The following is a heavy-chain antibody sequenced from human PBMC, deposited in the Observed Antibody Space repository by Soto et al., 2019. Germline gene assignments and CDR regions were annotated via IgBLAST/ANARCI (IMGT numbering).Heavy chain of an antibody. CDR1: GFTFSSYN. J-gene: IGHJ4*02. CDR3: AREAKWVAAAVTEFDY. Sequence: LSLTCAASGFTFSSYNMNWVRQAPGKGLEWVSSISSGSSYIYYADSVKGRFTISRDNARNSLYLQMNSLRAEDTAVHYCAREAKWVAAAVTEFDYWGQGTLVTVSS. V-gene: IGHV3-21*01. D-gene: IGHD6-13*01. CDR2: ISSGSSYI.